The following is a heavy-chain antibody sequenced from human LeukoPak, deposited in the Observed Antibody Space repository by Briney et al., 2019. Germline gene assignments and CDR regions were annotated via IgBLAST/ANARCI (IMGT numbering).Heavy chain of an antibody. D-gene: IGHD6-19*01. J-gene: IGHJ4*02. CDR3: AMFTQHAAGTG. CDR1: GGTFSSYA. Sequence: ASVTVSCKSSGGTFSSYAISWVRQAPGQGLEWMGGIIPIFGTANYAQKFQGRVTITADESTSTAYMELSSLRSEDTAVYYCAMFTQHAAGTGWGQGTLVTVSS. V-gene: IGHV1-69*13. CDR2: IIPIFGTA.